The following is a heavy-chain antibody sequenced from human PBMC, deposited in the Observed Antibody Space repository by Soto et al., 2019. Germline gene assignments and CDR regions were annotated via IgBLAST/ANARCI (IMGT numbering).Heavy chain of an antibody. CDR2: ISYSSTDI. Sequence: PGGSLRLSCAASGFTFSTYNMDWVRQGPGKGLEWVSFISYSSTDIKYADSVKGRFTISRDNAKNSLYLQTNNLRAEDTAVYYCARPDCSGTGCHLIQYWGQGNLVTVSS. V-gene: IGHV3-21*06. CDR1: GFTFSTYN. J-gene: IGHJ1*01. CDR3: ARPDCSGTGCHLIQY. D-gene: IGHD2-2*01.